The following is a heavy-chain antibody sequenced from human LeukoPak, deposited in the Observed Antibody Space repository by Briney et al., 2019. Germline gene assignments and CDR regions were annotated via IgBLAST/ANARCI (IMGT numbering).Heavy chain of an antibody. V-gene: IGHV1-46*01. CDR1: GYPFTSYY. D-gene: IGHD6-13*01. J-gene: IGHJ4*02. Sequence: GASVKVSCKASGYPFTSYYMHWVRQAPGQGHGWMGVISPSGGATSYAQKFQGRVTMATDTSTSTVYMELSSLRSEDTAVYYCARGPAASSLWHFGYWGQGTLVTVSS. CDR3: ARGPAASSLWHFGY. CDR2: ISPSGGAT.